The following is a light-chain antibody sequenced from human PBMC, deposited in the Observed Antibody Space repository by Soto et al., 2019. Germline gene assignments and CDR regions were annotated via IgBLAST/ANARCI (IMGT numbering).Light chain of an antibody. Sequence: QSVLTQPASVSGSPGQSITISCTGTSSDVGSYNLVSWYQQHPGKAPKLMIYGVTKRPSGVSDRFSGSKSGDTASLTVSGLQAEDEADYYCCSHAGVTTFYVFGSGTKVTVL. CDR1: SSDVGSYNL. J-gene: IGLJ1*01. CDR2: GVT. CDR3: CSHAGVTTFYV. V-gene: IGLV2-23*02.